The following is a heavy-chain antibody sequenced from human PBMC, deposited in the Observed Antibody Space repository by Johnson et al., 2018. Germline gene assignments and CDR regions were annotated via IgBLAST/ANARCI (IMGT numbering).Heavy chain of an antibody. V-gene: IGHV3-30-3*01. D-gene: IGHD3-3*01. CDR3: AREFEWLIGGGYFQH. J-gene: IGHJ1*01. CDR2: ISYDGRNK. CDR1: GFTFSSYA. Sequence: QVQLVQSGGGVVQXGRSLRLSCAASGFTFSSYAMHWVRQAPGKGLEWVAVISYDGRNKYYADSAKGRFTISRDNSKNTLDLKMNSLRAEDTAVYYCAREFEWLIGGGYFQHWGQGTLVTVSS.